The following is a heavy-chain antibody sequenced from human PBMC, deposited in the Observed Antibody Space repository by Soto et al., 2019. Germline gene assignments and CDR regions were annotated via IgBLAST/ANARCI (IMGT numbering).Heavy chain of an antibody. V-gene: IGHV3-30*18. CDR1: GFTFSSYG. CDR2: ISYEGSNK. D-gene: IGHD5-12*01. J-gene: IGHJ6*02. Sequence: PGGSLRLSCAASGFTFSSYGMHWVRQAPGKGLEWVAVISYEGSNKYYADSVKGRFTISRDNSKNTLYLQMNSLRAEDTAVYYCAKDRRMATTYGMDVWGQGTTVTVSS. CDR3: AKDRRMATTYGMDV.